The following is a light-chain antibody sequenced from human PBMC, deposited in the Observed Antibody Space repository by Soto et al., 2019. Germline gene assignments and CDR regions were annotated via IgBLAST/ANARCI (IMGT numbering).Light chain of an antibody. V-gene: IGLV1-40*01. J-gene: IGLJ2*01. CDR2: NNY. Sequence: QSVLTQPPSVSGASGQRVTISCTGSSSNIGAGYGVHWYQQLPGTAPKLLNYNNYDRPSGVPDRFSVYTSDTSAFLAITGLQAEDEADYYCQSYDNRLSGSVFGGGTKVTVL. CDR3: QSYDNRLSGSV. CDR1: SSNIGAGYG.